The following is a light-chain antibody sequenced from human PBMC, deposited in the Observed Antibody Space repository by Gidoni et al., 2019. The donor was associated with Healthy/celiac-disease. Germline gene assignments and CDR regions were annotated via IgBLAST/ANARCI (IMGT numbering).Light chain of an antibody. CDR2: DAS. CDR3: QQHGNWPIT. CDR1: QSVSSY. V-gene: IGKV3-11*01. Sequence: EIVLSPTPATLSLSPGERATLSCRASQSVSSYLAWYQQKPGQAPRLLIYDASNRATGIPARFSGSGSGTDFTLTISSLEPEDFAVYYCQQHGNWPITFGQGTQLEIK. J-gene: IGKJ5*01.